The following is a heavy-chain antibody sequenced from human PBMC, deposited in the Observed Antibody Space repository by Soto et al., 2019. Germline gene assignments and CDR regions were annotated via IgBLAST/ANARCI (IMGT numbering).Heavy chain of an antibody. D-gene: IGHD2-15*01. Sequence: ASVKVSCKASGYTFTSDGISWVRQAPGQGLEWMGWISAYNGNTNYAQKLQGRVTMTTDTSTSTAYMELRSLRSDDTAVYYCARVGPVDCSGGSCQAYNYFDPWGQGTLVTVSS. J-gene: IGHJ5*02. V-gene: IGHV1-18*01. CDR3: ARVGPVDCSGGSCQAYNYFDP. CDR1: GYTFTSDG. CDR2: ISAYNGNT.